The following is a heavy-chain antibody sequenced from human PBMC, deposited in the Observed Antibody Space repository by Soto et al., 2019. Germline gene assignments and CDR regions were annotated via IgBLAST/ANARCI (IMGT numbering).Heavy chain of an antibody. CDR3: LKEAPNGSIDD. V-gene: IGHV3-9*01. Sequence: VQVVASGGGLVQPGRSLRLSCAVSGFRFEQYVMHWVRRGPGKGLECVSTVSPTGDTVAYADSVEGRFTVSRDNAKNSLYRQLSSLNGDVTACYYCLKEAPNGSIDDWGQGTLVTVSS. D-gene: IGHD3-10*01. CDR1: GFRFEQYV. J-gene: IGHJ4*02. CDR2: VSPTGDTV.